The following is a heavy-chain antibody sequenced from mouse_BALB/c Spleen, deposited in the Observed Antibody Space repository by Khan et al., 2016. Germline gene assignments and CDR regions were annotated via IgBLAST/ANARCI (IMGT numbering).Heavy chain of an antibody. CDR3: ARSPYDYDVGFAS. Sequence: EVQLQESGAELVKPGASVKLSCTASGFNIKDTYMHWVKQRPEQGLEWIGRIDPANGNTKYDPKFQGKSTITADTSSNTAYLQLSSLTSEDTAVYYCARSPYDYDVGFASWGQGTLVAVSA. J-gene: IGHJ3*01. CDR2: IDPANGNT. V-gene: IGHV14-3*02. D-gene: IGHD2-4*01. CDR1: GFNIKDTY.